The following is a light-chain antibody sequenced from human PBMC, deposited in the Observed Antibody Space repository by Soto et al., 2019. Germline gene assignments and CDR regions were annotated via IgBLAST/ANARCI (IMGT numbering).Light chain of an antibody. J-gene: IGKJ2*01. CDR3: QQYNSYWYT. CDR1: QSISSW. CDR2: QAS. Sequence: DIQMTQSPSTLSASVGDRVTITCRASQSISSWLAWYQQKPGTAPKLLIYQASSLESGVPSRFSGSGSGTEFTLTISSLQHDYFATYYCQQYNSYWYTFGQGTKLEIK. V-gene: IGKV1-5*03.